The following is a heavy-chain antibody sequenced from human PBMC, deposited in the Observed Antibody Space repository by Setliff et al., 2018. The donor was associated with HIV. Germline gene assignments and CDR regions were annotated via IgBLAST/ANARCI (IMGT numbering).Heavy chain of an antibody. Sequence: LGESLKISCKGSGYSFTSYWIGWVRQMPGKGLEWMGIIYPGDSDTGYSPSFQGQVTISADKSISTAYLQWSSLKASDTATYYCARRDGRSMNAFQIWGPGTMVTVSS. V-gene: IGHV5-51*01. CDR3: ARRDGRSMNAFQI. J-gene: IGHJ3*01. CDR1: GYSFTSYW. D-gene: IGHD6-13*01. CDR2: IYPGDSDT.